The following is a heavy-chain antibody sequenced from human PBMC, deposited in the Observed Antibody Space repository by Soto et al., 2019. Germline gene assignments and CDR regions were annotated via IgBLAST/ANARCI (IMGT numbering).Heavy chain of an antibody. CDR1: GFTFSSYA. CDR2: ISGSGGST. V-gene: IGHV3-23*01. J-gene: IGHJ1*01. D-gene: IGHD2-21*01. Sequence: GGSLRLSCAASGFTFSSYAMSWVRQAPGKGLEWVSAISGSGGSTYYADSVKGRFTISRDNSKNTLYLQMNSLRAEDTAVYYCAMTPSTTPYCGGDCYPEYFQHWGQGTLVTVSS. CDR3: AMTPSTTPYCGGDCYPEYFQH.